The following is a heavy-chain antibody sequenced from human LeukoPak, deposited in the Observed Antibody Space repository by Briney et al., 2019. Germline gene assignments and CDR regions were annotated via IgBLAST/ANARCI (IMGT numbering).Heavy chain of an antibody. CDR3: ARVAAAGTGILNFYYSMDI. Sequence: GGSLRLSCAASGFTFSSYSMNWARQAPGKGLEWVANIKQDGSEKNYVDSVKGRFTISRDNAKNSVDLQMNSLRVEDTAVYYCARVAAAGTGILNFYYSMDIWGKGTTVTISS. CDR2: IKQDGSEK. CDR1: GFTFSSYS. J-gene: IGHJ6*03. D-gene: IGHD6-13*01. V-gene: IGHV3-7*01.